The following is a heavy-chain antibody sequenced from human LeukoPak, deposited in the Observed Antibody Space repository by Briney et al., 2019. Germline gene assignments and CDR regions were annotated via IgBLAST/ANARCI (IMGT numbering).Heavy chain of an antibody. CDR2: IYYSGST. V-gene: IGHV4-59*08. Sequence: SDTLSLTCTVSGGSISSYYWSWIRQPPGKGLEWIGYIYYSGSTNYNPSLKSRVTISVDTSKNQFSLKLNSLTAADTAVYFCARRGSSTGWSFDYWGLGSLVTVSS. J-gene: IGHJ4*02. D-gene: IGHD2-8*02. CDR1: GGSISSYY. CDR3: ARRGSSTGWSFDY.